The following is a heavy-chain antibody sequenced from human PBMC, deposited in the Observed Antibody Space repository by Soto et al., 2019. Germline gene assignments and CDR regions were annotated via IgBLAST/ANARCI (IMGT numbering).Heavy chain of an antibody. Sequence: LSLTFTVSGGPITSSYWSWIRRPPGKGLEWIAYIYDTGISGYTPSTSYNPSLKSRVTISVDTSKSQFSLKLTSVTAADTAGYYCARGDHAFFYSGLDVSGQGLTVTVSS. CDR1: GGPITSSY. CDR2: IYDTGISGYTPST. J-gene: IGHJ6*02. CDR3: ARGDHAFFYSGLDV. V-gene: IGHV4-59*01.